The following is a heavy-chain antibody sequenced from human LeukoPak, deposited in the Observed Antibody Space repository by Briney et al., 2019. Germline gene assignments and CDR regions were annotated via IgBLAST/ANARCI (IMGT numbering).Heavy chain of an antibody. CDR3: ARDRLYNSSSEDY. CDR1: GFTVSSTY. CDR2: IYSGGST. Sequence: GGSLRLSCAASGFTVSSTYMSWVRQAPGKGLEWVSVIYSGGSTYYADSVKGRFTISRDNSKNTLYLQMNSLRAEDTAVYYCARDRLYNSSSEDYWGQGTLVTVSS. J-gene: IGHJ4*02. D-gene: IGHD6-6*01. V-gene: IGHV3-53*01.